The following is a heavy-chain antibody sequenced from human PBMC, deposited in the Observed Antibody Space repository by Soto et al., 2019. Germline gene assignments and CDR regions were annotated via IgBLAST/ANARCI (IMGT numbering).Heavy chain of an antibody. D-gene: IGHD6-13*01. CDR1: GGSMSSYY. CDR2: IYYGGST. V-gene: IGHV4-59*01. J-gene: IGHJ2*01. CDR3: ARDYSSSWYARYFGL. Sequence: QVQLQESGPGLVKPSETLSLTCTVSGGSMSSYYWSWVRQPPGKGLEWIGYIYYGGSTNYNPSLKSRVPISVDTSKNQVSLKLSSVTAADTAVYYCARDYSSSWYARYFGLWGRGTLVTVSS.